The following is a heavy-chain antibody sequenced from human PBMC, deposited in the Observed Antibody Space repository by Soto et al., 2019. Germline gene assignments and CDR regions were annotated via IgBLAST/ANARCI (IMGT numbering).Heavy chain of an antibody. Sequence: GGSLRLSCLASGFTFSMFLMHWVRQAPGKGLEYVSGISSNGDSTYYTDSVKGRFTTSRDNSKNTLYLQMSSLRAVDTAVYYCAKHSYTVQITPTWGQGTLVTVSS. CDR1: GFTFSMFL. V-gene: IGHV3-64D*06. CDR2: ISSNGDST. D-gene: IGHD5-18*01. CDR3: AKHSYTVQITPT. J-gene: IGHJ5*02.